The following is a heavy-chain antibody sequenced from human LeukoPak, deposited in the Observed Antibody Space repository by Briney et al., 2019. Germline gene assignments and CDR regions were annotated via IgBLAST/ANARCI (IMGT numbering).Heavy chain of an antibody. CDR2: IYYSGST. CDR1: GGSTSSGGYY. D-gene: IGHD4-17*01. V-gene: IGHV4-31*03. J-gene: IGHJ6*03. Sequence: SETLSLTCTVSGGSTSSGGYYWSWIRQHPGKGLEWIGYIYYSGSTYYNPSLKSRVTISVDTSKNQFSLKLSSVTAADTAVYYCARRGGTTVTTYAPYYYYMDVWGKGTTVTVSS. CDR3: ARRGGTTVTTYAPYYYYMDV.